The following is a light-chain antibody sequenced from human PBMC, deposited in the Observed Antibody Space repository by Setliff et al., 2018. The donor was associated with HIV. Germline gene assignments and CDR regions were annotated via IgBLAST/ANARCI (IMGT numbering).Light chain of an antibody. CDR1: SSDIGSYNF. CDR3: CSYASNANFV. CDR2: EVS. V-gene: IGLV2-23*02. J-gene: IGLJ1*01. Sequence: QSVLTQPASVSGSPGQSVTISCTGTSSDIGSYNFVSWYKQHPGKAPKLIIYEVSKWPSGVSNHFSGSKSGNTAFLTISGLQTEDEAEYYCCSYASNANFVFGTGTKVTVL.